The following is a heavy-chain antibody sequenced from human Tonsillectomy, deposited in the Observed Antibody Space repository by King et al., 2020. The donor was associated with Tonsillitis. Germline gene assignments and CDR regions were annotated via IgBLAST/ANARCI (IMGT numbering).Heavy chain of an antibody. V-gene: IGHV4-38-2*02. Sequence: QVQLQESGPGLVKPSETLSLTCTVSGYSISSGYYWGWIRQPPGKGLEWIGSIYHSGSTYYNPTLKSRVTISVDTSKNQFSLKLSSVTAAATAVYYCARAGYSSGWTGWFDPWGQGTLVTVSS. CDR1: GYSISSGYY. J-gene: IGHJ5*02. CDR2: IYHSGST. CDR3: ARAGYSSGWTGWFDP. D-gene: IGHD6-19*01.